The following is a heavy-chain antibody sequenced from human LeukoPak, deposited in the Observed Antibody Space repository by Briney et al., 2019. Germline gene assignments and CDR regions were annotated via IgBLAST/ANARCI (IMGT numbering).Heavy chain of an antibody. CDR1: GYTFSSYG. D-gene: IGHD3-22*01. CDR3: ARDGLSGYPYYFDY. V-gene: IGHV1-18*01. Sequence: ASVKASFTASGYTFSSYGVSWVRQSPGQGLEWMGWISNYNGNTNYAQKLQGRVTMTKDTSTRTAYMDLRSLTSDDTAVYYCARDGLSGYPYYFDYWGQGTLRTVSS. CDR2: ISNYNGNT. J-gene: IGHJ4*02.